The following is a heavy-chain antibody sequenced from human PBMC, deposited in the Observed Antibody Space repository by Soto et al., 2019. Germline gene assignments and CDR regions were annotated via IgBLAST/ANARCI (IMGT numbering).Heavy chain of an antibody. CDR2: INHSGST. CDR3: ARGGRLGYYYMDV. Sequence: SDTLSLTCAFYGLSFSGYYWSLIRQPPGKGLEWIGEINHSGSTNYNPSLKSRVTISVDTSKNQFSLKLSSVTAADTAVYYCARGGRLGYYYMDVWGKGTTVTVSS. CDR1: GLSFSGYY. V-gene: IGHV4-34*01. J-gene: IGHJ6*03. D-gene: IGHD6-19*01.